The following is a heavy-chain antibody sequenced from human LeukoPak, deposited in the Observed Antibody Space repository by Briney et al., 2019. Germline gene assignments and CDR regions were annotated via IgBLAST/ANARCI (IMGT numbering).Heavy chain of an antibody. J-gene: IGHJ5*02. V-gene: IGHV3-21*01. CDR2: ISSSSSYI. D-gene: IGHD3-10*01. CDR3: ARDYGSGSYGLDWFDL. Sequence: GGSLRLSCAASGFTFSSYSMNWVRQAPGKGLEWVSSISSSSSYIYYADSVKGRFTISRDNAKNSLYLQMNSLRAEDTAVYYCARDYGSGSYGLDWFDLWGQGTLVTVSS. CDR1: GFTFSSYS.